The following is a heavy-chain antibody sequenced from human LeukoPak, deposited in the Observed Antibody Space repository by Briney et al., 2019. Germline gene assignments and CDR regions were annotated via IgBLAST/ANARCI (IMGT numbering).Heavy chain of an antibody. J-gene: IGHJ6*03. D-gene: IGHD2-2*01. V-gene: IGHV4-61*02. Sequence: PSETLSLTCTVSGDSISSGNYFWGWVRQPPGKDLEWIGRIYTSGSTNYNPSLKSRVTISVDTSKNQFSLKLSSVTAADTAVYYCARDGARNRTPINYYYYMDVWGKGTTVTVSS. CDR2: IYTSGST. CDR1: GDSISSGNYF. CDR3: ARDGARNRTPINYYYYMDV.